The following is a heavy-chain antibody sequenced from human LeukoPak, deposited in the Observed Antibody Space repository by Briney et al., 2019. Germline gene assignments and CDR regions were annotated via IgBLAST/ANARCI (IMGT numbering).Heavy chain of an antibody. J-gene: IGHJ4*02. CDR3: AREQGYGAFFDY. D-gene: IGHD4-17*01. V-gene: IGHV4-4*07. CDR1: GGSFSSYY. CDR2: IYTSGST. Sequence: SETLSLTCAVYGGSFSSYYWSWIRQPAGKGLEWIGRIYTSGSTNYNPSLKSRVTMSVDTSKNQFSLKLSSVTAADTAVYYCAREQGYGAFFDYWGQGTLVTVSS.